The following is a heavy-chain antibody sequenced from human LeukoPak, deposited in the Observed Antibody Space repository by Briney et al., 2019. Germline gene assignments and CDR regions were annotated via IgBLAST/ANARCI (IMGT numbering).Heavy chain of an antibody. CDR1: GFTFNDYA. Sequence: GGSLRLSCAASGFTFNDYAMSWVRQAPGKGLEWVSGISGSGRITYYADSVKGRLTISRDNSKNTLYLQMDSLRGEDTAIYFCAKEITGWYAYWGQGTLVTVSS. D-gene: IGHD6-19*01. CDR3: AKEITGWYAY. CDR2: ISGSGRIT. V-gene: IGHV3-23*01. J-gene: IGHJ4*02.